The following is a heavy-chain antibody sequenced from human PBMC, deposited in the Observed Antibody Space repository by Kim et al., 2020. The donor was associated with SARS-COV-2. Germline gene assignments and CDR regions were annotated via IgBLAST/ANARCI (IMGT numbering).Heavy chain of an antibody. J-gene: IGHJ6*02. CDR3: ARGRLRLILGSYYYYGMDV. D-gene: IGHD5-12*01. V-gene: IGHV1-69*13. CDR1: GGTFSSYA. CDR2: IIPIFGTA. Sequence: SVKVSCKASGGTFSSYAISWVRQAPGQGLEWMGGIIPIFGTANYAQKFQGRVTITADESTSTAYMELSSLRSEDTAVYYCARGRLRLILGSYYYYGMDVWGQGTTVTVSS.